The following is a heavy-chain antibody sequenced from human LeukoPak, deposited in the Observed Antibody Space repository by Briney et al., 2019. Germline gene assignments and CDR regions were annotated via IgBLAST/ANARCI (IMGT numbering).Heavy chain of an antibody. V-gene: IGHV4-59*08. CDR2: IYYSGST. CDR3: ARNDFPNYYYYMDV. Sequence: PSETLSLTCTVSGGTISRYYWSWLRQPPGKGLEWIGYIYYSGSTNYNPSLKSRVTISVDTSKNQFSLKLSSVTAADTAVYYCARNDFPNYYYYMDVWGKGTTVTVSS. CDR1: GGTISRYY. J-gene: IGHJ6*03. D-gene: IGHD3-3*01.